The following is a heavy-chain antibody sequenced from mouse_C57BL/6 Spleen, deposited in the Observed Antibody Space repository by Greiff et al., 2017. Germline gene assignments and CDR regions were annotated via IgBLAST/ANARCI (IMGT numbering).Heavy chain of an antibody. D-gene: IGHD2-2*01. J-gene: IGHJ1*03. V-gene: IGHV5-4*03. CDR2: ISDGGSYT. CDR3: ERGRTYGYDGDWDFDV. CDR1: GFTFSSYA. Sequence: EVKLVESGGGLVKPGGSLKLSCAASGFTFSSYAMSWVRQTPEKRLEWVATISDGGSYTYYPDNVKGRFTISRDNAKNNLYLQMSHLKSEDTAMYYCERGRTYGYDGDWDFDVWGTGTTVTVSS.